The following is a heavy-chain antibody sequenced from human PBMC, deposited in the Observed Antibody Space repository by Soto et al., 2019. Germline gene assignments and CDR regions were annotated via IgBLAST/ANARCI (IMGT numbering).Heavy chain of an antibody. CDR1: GFTFSNYA. V-gene: IGHV3-23*01. J-gene: IGHJ5*02. CDR2: VSGSGGTT. D-gene: IGHD6-19*01. Sequence: EVQLLESGGGLVQPGGSLRLSCAASGFTFSNYAMSWVRQAPGKGLEWVSAVSGSGGTTYYAYSVRGRFTISRDNSKNTLYLQMNSLRAEDTAIYFCERCTVDTILPSGWCNWLDHWGKGTLVTVSS. CDR3: ERCTVDTILPSGWCNWLDH.